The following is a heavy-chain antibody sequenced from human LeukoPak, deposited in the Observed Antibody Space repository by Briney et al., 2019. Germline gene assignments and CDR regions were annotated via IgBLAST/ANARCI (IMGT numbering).Heavy chain of an antibody. V-gene: IGHV3-15*07. CDR3: TPGQEWEPHYYGMAV. CDR2: IKSKTDGGTT. Sequence: GGSLRLSCAASGFTFSNAWMNWVRQAPGKGLEWVGRIKSKTDGGTTDYAAPVKGRFTISRDDSKNTLYLQMNSLKTEDTAVYYCTPGQEWEPHYYGMAVWAQGPPVTVS. D-gene: IGHD1-26*01. J-gene: IGHJ6*02. CDR1: GFTFSNAW.